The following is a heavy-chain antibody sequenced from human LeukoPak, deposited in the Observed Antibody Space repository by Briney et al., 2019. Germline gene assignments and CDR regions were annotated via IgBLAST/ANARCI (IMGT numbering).Heavy chain of an antibody. J-gene: IGHJ6*03. V-gene: IGHV5-51*01. D-gene: IGHD6-13*01. CDR2: IYPGDSDT. Sequence: GESLKISCKDSGYSFATSWIGWVRQMPGKGLECIGIIYPGDSDTRYSPSFQGQVTISADKSISTAYLQWSSLKASDSAMYYCARQGAAGKYYYYYMDVWGKGTTVTVSS. CDR1: GYSFATSW. CDR3: ARQGAAGKYYYYYMDV.